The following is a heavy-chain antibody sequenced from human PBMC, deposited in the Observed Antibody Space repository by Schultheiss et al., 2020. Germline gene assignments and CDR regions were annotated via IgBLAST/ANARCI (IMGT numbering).Heavy chain of an antibody. V-gene: IGHV1-69*04. CDR2: IIPILGIA. Sequence: SVKVSCKASGGTFSSYAISWVRQAPGQGLEWMGRIIPILGIANYAQKFQGRVTITADKSTSTAYMELSSLRSEDTAVYYCARSERGYSSSWYDAFDIWGQGTMVNVSS. J-gene: IGHJ3*02. D-gene: IGHD6-13*01. CDR3: ARSERGYSSSWYDAFDI. CDR1: GGTFSSYA.